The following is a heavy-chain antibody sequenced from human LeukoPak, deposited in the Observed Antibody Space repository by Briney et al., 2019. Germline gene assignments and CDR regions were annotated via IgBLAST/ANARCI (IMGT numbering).Heavy chain of an antibody. D-gene: IGHD7-27*01. CDR2: IYSGGST. CDR3: ARNVNWGTPPPSPYFDY. Sequence: GGTLRLSCAASGFTVSSNYMSWVRQAPGKGLEWVSVIYSGGSTYYADSVKGRFTISRDNSKNTLYLQMNSLRAEGTAVYYCARNVNWGTPPPSPYFDYWGQGTLVTVSS. J-gene: IGHJ4*02. V-gene: IGHV3-53*01. CDR1: GFTVSSNY.